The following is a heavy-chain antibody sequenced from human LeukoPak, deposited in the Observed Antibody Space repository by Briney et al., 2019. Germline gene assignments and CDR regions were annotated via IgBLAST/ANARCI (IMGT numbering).Heavy chain of an antibody. J-gene: IGHJ6*03. Sequence: SETLSLTCTVSGGSINTYYWSWIRQPPGKGLEWLGYIYYTGSTKYNPSLKSRVTISVDTSKNQFSPKLSSVTAADTAVYYCARQIFQAGGYSIGDYYYYMDVWGKGTTVTVSS. V-gene: IGHV4-59*08. CDR1: GGSINTYY. CDR3: ARQIFQAGGYSIGDYYYYMDV. D-gene: IGHD3-22*01. CDR2: IYYTGST.